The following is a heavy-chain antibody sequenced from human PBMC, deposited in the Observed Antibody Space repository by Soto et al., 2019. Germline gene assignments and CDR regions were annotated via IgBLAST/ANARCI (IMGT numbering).Heavy chain of an antibody. Sequence: EVQLVESGGGLVQPGGSLRLSCAASGYIFSNYWLHWVRQAPGKGLGWVSRVNSDGSSTTYADSVKGRFTISRDNAKNTLYLQMNSLRVEDTAVYYCGREGMGGAAAAVWGQGTTVTVSS. V-gene: IGHV3-74*01. CDR3: GREGMGGAAAAV. D-gene: IGHD6-25*01. CDR1: GYIFSNYW. CDR2: VNSDGSST. J-gene: IGHJ6*02.